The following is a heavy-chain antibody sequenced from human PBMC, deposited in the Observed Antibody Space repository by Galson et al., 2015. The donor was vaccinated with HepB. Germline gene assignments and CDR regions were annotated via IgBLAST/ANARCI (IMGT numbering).Heavy chain of an antibody. J-gene: IGHJ3*02. D-gene: IGHD5/OR15-5a*01. CDR2: IYYSGST. V-gene: IGHV4-59*08. Sequence: ETLSLTCTVSGGSISNYYWTWVRQPPGKGLEWIGYIYYSGSTNYNPSLKSRVTILVDTSKNQFSLRLSSVTAADTAVYYCARLLRLKLPNSFDIWGQGTVVTVSS. CDR3: ARLLRLKLPNSFDI. CDR1: GGSISNYY.